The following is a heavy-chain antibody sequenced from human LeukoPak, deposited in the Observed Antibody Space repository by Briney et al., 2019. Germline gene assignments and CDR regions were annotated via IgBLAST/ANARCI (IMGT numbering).Heavy chain of an antibody. D-gene: IGHD3-3*01. J-gene: IGHJ4*02. CDR2: ISGSGGST. Sequence: GGSLRLSCAASGFTFSSYAMSWVRQAPGKGLEWVSAISGSGGSTYYADSVKGRFTISRDNSKNTLYLQMNSLRAEDTAVYYCASSPQGLNDFWSGYYVGRDYWGQGTLVTVSS. V-gene: IGHV3-23*01. CDR1: GFTFSSYA. CDR3: ASSPQGLNDFWSGYYVGRDY.